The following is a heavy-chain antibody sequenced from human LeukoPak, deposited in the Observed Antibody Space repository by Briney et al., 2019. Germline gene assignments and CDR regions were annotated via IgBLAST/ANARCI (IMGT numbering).Heavy chain of an antibody. V-gene: IGHV1-69*05. J-gene: IGHJ4*02. Sequence: ASVKVSCKASGGTFSSYAISWVRQAPGQGLEWMGRIIPIFGTANYAQKFQGRVTITTDESTSTAYMELSSLRSEDTAVYYCARARLEWLYYFDYWGQGTLATVSS. CDR2: IIPIFGTA. D-gene: IGHD6-19*01. CDR3: ARARLEWLYYFDY. CDR1: GGTFSSYA.